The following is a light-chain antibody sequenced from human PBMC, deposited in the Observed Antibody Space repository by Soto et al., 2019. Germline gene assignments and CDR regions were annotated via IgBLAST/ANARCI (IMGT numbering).Light chain of an antibody. J-gene: IGKJ2*01. CDR1: QSVSSY. Sequence: EIVLTQSPATLSLSPGERATLSCRASQSVSSYLAWYQQKPGQAPRLLIYDASNRATGIPARFSGSGSGTDFTLTISSLAPEDFAVYYCQQRSNWPRTFGQGTQLESK. V-gene: IGKV3-11*01. CDR2: DAS. CDR3: QQRSNWPRT.